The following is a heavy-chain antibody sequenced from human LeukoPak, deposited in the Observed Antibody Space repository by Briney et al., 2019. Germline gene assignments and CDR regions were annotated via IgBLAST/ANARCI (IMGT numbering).Heavy chain of an antibody. D-gene: IGHD2-2*01. V-gene: IGHV4-34*01. CDR1: GGSFSGYY. J-gene: IGHJ6*03. CDR2: INHSGST. Sequence: SSETLSLTCAVYGGSFSGYYWSWTRQPPGKGLEWIGEINHSGSTNYNPSLKSRVTISVDTSKNQFSLKLSSVTAADTAVYYCASRGGSTSYMDVWGKGTTVTVSS. CDR3: ASRGGSTSYMDV.